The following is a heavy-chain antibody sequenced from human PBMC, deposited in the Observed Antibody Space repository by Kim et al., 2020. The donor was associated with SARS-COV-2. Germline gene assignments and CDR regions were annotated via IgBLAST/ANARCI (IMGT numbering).Heavy chain of an antibody. Sequence: GGSLRLSCAASGFTFSSYGMHWVRQAPGKGLEWVAVIWYDGSNKYYADSVKGRFTISRDNSKNTLYLQMNSLRAEDTAVYYCARESLERLAFDYWGQGTLVTVSS. CDR1: GFTFSSYG. CDR3: ARESLERLAFDY. CDR2: IWYDGSNK. J-gene: IGHJ4*02. V-gene: IGHV3-33*01. D-gene: IGHD1-1*01.